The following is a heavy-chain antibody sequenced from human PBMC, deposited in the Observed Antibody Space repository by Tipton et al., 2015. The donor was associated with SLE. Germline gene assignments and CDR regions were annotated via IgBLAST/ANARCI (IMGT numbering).Heavy chain of an antibody. V-gene: IGHV4-30-4*08. CDR3: ARWIPLTGINV. Sequence: TLSLTCTVSGGSISSGDCYWTWIRQLPGKGLEWIGYIYYSGSTSYSSSLKSRLTISMDTSKNQFSLKLTSVTAADTAVYYCARWIPLTGINVWGQGATVTVSS. D-gene: IGHD5-18*01. CDR1: GGSISSGDCY. J-gene: IGHJ6*02. CDR2: IYYSGST.